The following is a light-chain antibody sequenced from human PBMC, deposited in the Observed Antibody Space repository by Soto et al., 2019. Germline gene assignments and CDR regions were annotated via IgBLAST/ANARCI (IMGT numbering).Light chain of an antibody. V-gene: IGLV5-45*03. CDR3: MIWHSSAWV. CDR1: SGINVGTYR. J-gene: IGLJ3*02. CDR2: YKSDSDK. Sequence: QAVLTRPSSLSASPGASASLTCTLRSGINVGTYRIYWYQQKPGSPPQYLLRYKSDSDKQQGSGVPSRFSGSKDASANAGILLISGLQSEDEADYYCMIWHSSAWVFGGGTKVTVL.